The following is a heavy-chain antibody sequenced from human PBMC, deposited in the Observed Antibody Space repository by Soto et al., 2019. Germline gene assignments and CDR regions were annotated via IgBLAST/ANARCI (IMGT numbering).Heavy chain of an antibody. Sequence: SETLSLTCTVSGGSISSGGYYWSWIRQHPGKGLEWIGCIYYSGSTYYNPSLKSRVTISVDTSKNQFSLKLSSVTAADTAVYYCASGTYDSSGYYPTKLDYWGQGTLVTVSS. CDR2: IYYSGST. D-gene: IGHD3-22*01. J-gene: IGHJ4*02. V-gene: IGHV4-31*03. CDR1: GGSISSGGYY. CDR3: ASGTYDSSGYYPTKLDY.